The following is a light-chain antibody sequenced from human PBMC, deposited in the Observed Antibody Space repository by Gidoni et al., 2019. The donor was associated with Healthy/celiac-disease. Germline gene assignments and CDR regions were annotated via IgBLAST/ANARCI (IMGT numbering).Light chain of an antibody. V-gene: IGKV3-11*01. CDR1: QSVSSY. Sequence: VLTQSPATLSLSPGERATLSCRASQSVSSYLAWYQQKPGQAPRLLIYDASNRATGIPARFSGSGSGTDFTLTISSLEPEDFAVYYCQQRSNWPPLTFGGXTKVEIK. CDR3: QQRSNWPPLT. CDR2: DAS. J-gene: IGKJ4*01.